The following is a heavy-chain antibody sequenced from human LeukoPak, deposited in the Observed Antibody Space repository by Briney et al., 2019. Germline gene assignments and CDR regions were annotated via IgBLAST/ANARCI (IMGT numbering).Heavy chain of an antibody. V-gene: IGHV4-34*01. CDR3: ARDSRYDSTFDY. CDR2: INHSGST. CDR1: GGSFSGYY. D-gene: IGHD3-22*01. Sequence: PSETLSLTCAVYGGSFSGYYWSWIRQPPGKGLEWIGEINHSGSTNYNPSLKSRVTISVDTSKNQFSLKLSSVTAADTAVYYCARDSRYDSTFDYWGQGTLVTVSS. J-gene: IGHJ4*02.